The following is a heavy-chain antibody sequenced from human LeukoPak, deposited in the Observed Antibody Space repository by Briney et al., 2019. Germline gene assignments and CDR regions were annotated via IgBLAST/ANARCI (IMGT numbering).Heavy chain of an antibody. CDR2: IYTGGTT. CDR1: GFTVSSTY. J-gene: IGHJ5*02. CDR3: ARGITGSNNWFDL. Sequence: GGSLRLSCAASGFTVSSTYMSWLRQAPGKGLEWVSLIYTGGTTYYADSVKGRFTISRDNSENTLYLQMNSLRAEDTAVYYCARGITGSNNWFDLWGQGTLVTVSS. D-gene: IGHD1-20*01. V-gene: IGHV3-53*01.